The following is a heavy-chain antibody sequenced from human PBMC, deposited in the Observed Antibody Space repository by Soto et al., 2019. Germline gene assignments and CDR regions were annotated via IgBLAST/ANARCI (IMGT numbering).Heavy chain of an antibody. V-gene: IGHV4-61*01. Sequence: QVQLQESGPGLVKPSETLSLTCTVSGGSVSSGSYYWSWIRQPPGKGLEWIGYIYYSGSTHYNPNRGRRVPIPGDTSKNRFSRTPRSVTAADTAVYYCARYSDSRGWRFFDYWGQGTLVPVSS. CDR2: IYYSGST. D-gene: IGHD6-19*01. CDR1: GGSVSSGSYY. CDR3: ARYSDSRGWRFFDY. J-gene: IGHJ4*02.